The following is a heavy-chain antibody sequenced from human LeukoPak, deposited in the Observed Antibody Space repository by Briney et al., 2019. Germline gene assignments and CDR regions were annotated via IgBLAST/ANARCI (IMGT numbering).Heavy chain of an antibody. CDR2: IYSGGST. Sequence: PGGSLRLSCAASGFTVSSNYMSWVRQAPGKGLEWVSVIYSGGSTYYADSVKGRFTISRDNSKNTLYLQMNSLRAEDTAVYYCARALGYGDYAFDYWGQGTLVTVSS. V-gene: IGHV3-53*01. J-gene: IGHJ4*02. D-gene: IGHD4-17*01. CDR1: GFTVSSNY. CDR3: ARALGYGDYAFDY.